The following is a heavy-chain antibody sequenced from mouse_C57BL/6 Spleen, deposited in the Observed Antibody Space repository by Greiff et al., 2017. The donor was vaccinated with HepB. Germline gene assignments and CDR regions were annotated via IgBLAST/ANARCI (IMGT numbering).Heavy chain of an antibody. Sequence: EVQVVESGGGLVKPGGSLKLSCAASGFTFSSYAMSWVRQTPEKRLEWVATISDGGSYTYYPDNVKGRFTISRDNAKNNLYLQMSHLKSEDTAMYYCAREGRRYFDVWGTGTTVTVSS. CDR1: GFTFSSYA. CDR3: AREGRRYFDV. V-gene: IGHV5-4*01. J-gene: IGHJ1*03. CDR2: ISDGGSYT.